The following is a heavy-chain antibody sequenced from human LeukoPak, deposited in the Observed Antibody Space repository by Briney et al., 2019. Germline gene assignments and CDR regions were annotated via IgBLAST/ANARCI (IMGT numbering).Heavy chain of an antibody. CDR1: GLIFRNYA. CDR2: ISGDGTET. J-gene: IGHJ4*02. D-gene: IGHD4-11*01. Sequence: GGSLRLSCTASGLIFRNYAMAWVRQAPRKGLEWVSTISGDGTETFYADSVKGRFTISRDNSKNTHYLQMSSLRAEDTGIYYCAKGGHYSFFDYWGQGTLVTVSS. V-gene: IGHV3-23*01. CDR3: AKGGHYSFFDY.